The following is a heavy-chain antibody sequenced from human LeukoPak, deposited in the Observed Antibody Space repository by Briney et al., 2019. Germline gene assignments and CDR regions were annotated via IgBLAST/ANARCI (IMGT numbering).Heavy chain of an antibody. Sequence: GESLKISCKGSGYSFTSYWIAWVRQVPAKGLEWMGIIYPGDSDTKYSPSFQGQVTISADKSISTAYLQWSSLKASDTAMYFCARHTNGVMEDYWGQGTLVTVSS. J-gene: IGHJ4*02. D-gene: IGHD2-8*01. V-gene: IGHV5-51*01. CDR1: GYSFTSYW. CDR2: IYPGDSDT. CDR3: ARHTNGVMEDY.